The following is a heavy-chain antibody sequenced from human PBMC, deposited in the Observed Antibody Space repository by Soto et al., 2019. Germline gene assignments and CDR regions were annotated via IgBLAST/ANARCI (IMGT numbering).Heavy chain of an antibody. CDR2: INHSGST. V-gene: IGHV4-34*01. D-gene: IGHD5-12*01. CDR1: GGSFSGYY. CDR3: ARTRRDGYNSPFDY. J-gene: IGHJ4*02. Sequence: SETLSLTCAVYGGSFSGYYWSWIRQPPGKGLEWIGEINHSGSTNYNPSLKSRVTIPVDTSKNQFSLKLSSVNAADTAVYYCARTRRDGYNSPFDYWGQGSLVTVSS.